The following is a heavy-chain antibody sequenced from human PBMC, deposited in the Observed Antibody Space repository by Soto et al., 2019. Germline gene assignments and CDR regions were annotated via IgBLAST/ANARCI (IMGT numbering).Heavy chain of an antibody. CDR3: AARSPSYYDFWSGYSNNYYGMDV. V-gene: IGHV1-58*01. CDR2: IVVGSGNT. Sequence: SVKVSCKASGFTFTSSAVQWVRQARGQRLEWIGWIVVGSGNTNYAQKFQERVTITRDMSTSTAYMELSSLRSEDTAVYYCAARSPSYYDFWSGYSNNYYGMDVWGQGTTVTVSS. D-gene: IGHD3-3*01. CDR1: GFTFTSSA. J-gene: IGHJ6*02.